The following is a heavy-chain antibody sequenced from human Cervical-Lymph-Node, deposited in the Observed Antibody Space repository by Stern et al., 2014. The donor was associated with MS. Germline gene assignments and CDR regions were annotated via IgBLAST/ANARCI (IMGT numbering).Heavy chain of an antibody. CDR2: INAGNGDT. Sequence: QVQLVQSGAEVKKPGASVKVSCKASGYTFTSYAMHWVRQAPGQRLEWMGWINAGNGDTKYSQKFQGRVTITRDTSANTAYMELSSLRSEDTAVYYCARHYRYYYGMDVWGQGTTVTVSS. V-gene: IGHV1-3*01. CDR3: ARHYRYYYGMDV. D-gene: IGHD1-26*01. CDR1: GYTFTSYA. J-gene: IGHJ6*02.